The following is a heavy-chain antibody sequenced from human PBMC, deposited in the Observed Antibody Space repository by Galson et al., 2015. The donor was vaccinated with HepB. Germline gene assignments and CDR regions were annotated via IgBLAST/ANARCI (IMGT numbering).Heavy chain of an antibody. Sequence: SLRLSCAASGFTFSSYAMHWVRQAPGKGLEWVAVISYDGSNKYYADSVKGRFPISRDNSKNTLYLQMNSLRAEDTAVYYCARDRWEPLGGGMDVWGQGTTVTVSS. J-gene: IGHJ6*02. D-gene: IGHD1-26*01. CDR3: ARDRWEPLGGGMDV. V-gene: IGHV3-30*04. CDR1: GFTFSSYA. CDR2: ISYDGSNK.